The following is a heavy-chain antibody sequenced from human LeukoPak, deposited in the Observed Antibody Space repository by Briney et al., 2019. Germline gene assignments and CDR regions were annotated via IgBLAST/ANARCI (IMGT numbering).Heavy chain of an antibody. V-gene: IGHV3-21*01. Sequence: GGSLRLSCAASGFTFSSYSMNWVRQAPGKGLEWVSFISSSRSYIYYADSVKGRFTISRDNAKNSLYLQMNSLRAEDTAVYFCARDQPLTVSTWGYFYYYMDVWGRGTTVTVSS. CDR3: ARDQPLTVSTWGYFYYYMDV. D-gene: IGHD4-17*01. J-gene: IGHJ6*03. CDR2: ISSSRSYI. CDR1: GFTFSSYS.